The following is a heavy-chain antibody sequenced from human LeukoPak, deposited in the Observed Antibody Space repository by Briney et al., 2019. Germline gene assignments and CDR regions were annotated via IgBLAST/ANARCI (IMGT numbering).Heavy chain of an antibody. Sequence: MGIINPSGGPTTYAQKFQGRVTMTRDMSTSTVYMELSSLTFDDTAVYYCARASTGSGALDYWGQGNLVTVSS. CDR2: INPSGGPT. V-gene: IGHV1-46*01. D-gene: IGHD3-10*01. CDR3: ARASTGSGALDY. J-gene: IGHJ4*02.